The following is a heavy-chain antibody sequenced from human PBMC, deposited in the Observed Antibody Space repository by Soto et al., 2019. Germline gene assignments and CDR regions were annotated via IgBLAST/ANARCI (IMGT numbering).Heavy chain of an antibody. CDR1: GYTFTSYS. Sequence: ASVKVSCTASGYTFTSYSMHWVRQAPGQRLEWMGWINAGNANTKYSQKFQGRVTITRDTSASTAYMELSSLRSEDTAVYYCARGLNVYYFDYWGQGTLVTVSS. CDR2: INAGNANT. J-gene: IGHJ4*02. D-gene: IGHD3-16*01. V-gene: IGHV1-3*01. CDR3: ARGLNVYYFDY.